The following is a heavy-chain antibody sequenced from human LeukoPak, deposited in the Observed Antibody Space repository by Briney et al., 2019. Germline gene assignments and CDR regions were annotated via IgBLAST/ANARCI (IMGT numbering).Heavy chain of an antibody. J-gene: IGHJ4*02. V-gene: IGHV1-8*01. CDR2: MNPNSGNT. CDR3: ARSDIAAAGGNAFRTGDY. D-gene: IGHD6-13*01. CDR1: GYTFTSYD. Sequence: ASVKVSCKASGYTFTSYDINWVRQAPGQGLEWMGWMNPNSGNTGYAQKFQGRVTMTRNTSISTAYMELSSLRSEDTAVYYCARSDIAAAGGNAFRTGDYWGQGTLVTVSS.